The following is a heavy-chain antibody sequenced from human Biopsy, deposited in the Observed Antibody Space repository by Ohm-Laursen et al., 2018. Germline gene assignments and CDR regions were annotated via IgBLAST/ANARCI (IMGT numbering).Heavy chain of an antibody. CDR2: ISDGGTTI. Sequence: SLRLSCAASGFPFSDYYMRWIRQAPGKGLDWVSYISDGGTTIYYADSVKGRFTISRDNAKKSLYLQMNSLRAEDTAVYYCAKGAGSSRSQGFDYWGQGILVTVSS. CDR1: GFPFSDYY. J-gene: IGHJ4*02. CDR3: AKGAGSSRSQGFDY. V-gene: IGHV3-11*01. D-gene: IGHD6-13*01.